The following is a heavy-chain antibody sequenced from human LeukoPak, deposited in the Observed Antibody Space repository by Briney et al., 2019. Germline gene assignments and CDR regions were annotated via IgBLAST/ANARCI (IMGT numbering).Heavy chain of an antibody. J-gene: IGHJ4*02. CDR3: ARLRFGGAIPFDF. Sequence: ASVKVSCKASGYTXITYNIHWVRQAPGQGLEWMGMINPSGGNTFYAQNFQGRVTMTRDTSTSTVYMELSSLRSDDTAVYFCARLRFGGAIPFDFWGQGTLVTVSS. V-gene: IGHV1-46*01. CDR2: INPSGGNT. D-gene: IGHD3-10*01. CDR1: GYTXITYN.